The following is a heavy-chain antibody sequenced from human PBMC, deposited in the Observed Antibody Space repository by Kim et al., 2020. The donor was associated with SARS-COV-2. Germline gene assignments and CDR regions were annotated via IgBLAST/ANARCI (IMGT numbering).Heavy chain of an antibody. J-gene: IGHJ4*02. CDR3: ARGGDSTYYFDY. V-gene: IGHV3-33*01. Sequence: YYADSVKGRFTISRDNAKNTLYLQMNSLRAEDTAVYYCARGGDSTYYFDYWGQGTLVTVSS. D-gene: IGHD3-22*01.